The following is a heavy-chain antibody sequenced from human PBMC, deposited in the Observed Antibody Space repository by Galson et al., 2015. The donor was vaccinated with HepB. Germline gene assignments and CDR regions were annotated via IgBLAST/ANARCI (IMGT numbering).Heavy chain of an antibody. J-gene: IGHJ6*02. V-gene: IGHV1-2*04. CDR1: GYTFTGYY. Sequence: SVKVSCKASGYTFTGYYMHWVRQAPGQGLEWMGWINPNSGGTNYAQKFQGWVTMTRDTSISTAYMELSRLRSDDTAVYYCARDRIAAAGTYGMDVWGQGTTVTVSS. CDR2: INPNSGGT. CDR3: ARDRIAAAGTYGMDV. D-gene: IGHD6-13*01.